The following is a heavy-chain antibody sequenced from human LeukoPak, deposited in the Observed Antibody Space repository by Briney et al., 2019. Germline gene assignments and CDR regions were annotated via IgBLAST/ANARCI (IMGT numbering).Heavy chain of an antibody. CDR1: GFTFSNYW. CDR3: ARDRDYHDDRTDYYYDAFDI. Sequence: GGSLRLSCAGSGFTFSNYWMTWVRQAPGKGLEWVANVKQDESEKHYVDSVKGRFTISRDNAKSSLYLRMDSLGVEDTAVYYCARDRDYHDDRTDYYYDAFDIWGQGTTVTVSS. D-gene: IGHD3-22*01. CDR2: VKQDESEK. J-gene: IGHJ3*02. V-gene: IGHV3-7*01.